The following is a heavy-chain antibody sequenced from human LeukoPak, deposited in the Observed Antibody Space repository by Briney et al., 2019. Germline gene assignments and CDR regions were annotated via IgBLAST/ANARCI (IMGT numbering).Heavy chain of an antibody. D-gene: IGHD3-3*01. V-gene: IGHV1-46*01. CDR3: AREITIFGVVIAGDY. Sequence: GASVKVSCKASGYTFTSYYMHWVRQAPGQGLEWMGIINPSGGSTSYAQKFQGRVTMTRDTSTSTVYMELSSLRSEDTAVYYCAREITIFGVVIAGDYWGQGTLVTVSS. J-gene: IGHJ4*02. CDR2: INPSGGST. CDR1: GYTFTSYY.